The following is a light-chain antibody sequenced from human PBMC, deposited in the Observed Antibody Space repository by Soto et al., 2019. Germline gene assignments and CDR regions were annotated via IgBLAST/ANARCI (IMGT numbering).Light chain of an antibody. V-gene: IGLV1-44*01. CDR2: YDN. CDR1: NSNIGSNT. Sequence: QSVLTQPPSASGTPGQRVTISFSGINSNIGSNTVNWYQQLPGTAPKLLIYYDNLRPSGVPDRISGSKSGTSASLAISGLQSDDEADYYCAAWDDSLNGRVFGTGTKLTVL. J-gene: IGLJ1*01. CDR3: AAWDDSLNGRV.